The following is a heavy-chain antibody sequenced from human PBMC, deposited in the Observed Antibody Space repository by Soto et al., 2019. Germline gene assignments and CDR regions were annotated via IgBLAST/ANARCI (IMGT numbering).Heavy chain of an antibody. J-gene: IGHJ6*02. Sequence: GGSLRLSCEASGFTFGSFQMNWVRQAPGRGLEWISHISGSGDTIYYADSVKGRFTISRDNAKDSLYLQMNSLRAEDTAVYYCAKTYYYDSSAKNGMDVWGQGTTVAVSS. V-gene: IGHV3-48*03. CDR1: GFTFGSFQ. D-gene: IGHD3-22*01. CDR2: ISGSGDTI. CDR3: AKTYYYDSSAKNGMDV.